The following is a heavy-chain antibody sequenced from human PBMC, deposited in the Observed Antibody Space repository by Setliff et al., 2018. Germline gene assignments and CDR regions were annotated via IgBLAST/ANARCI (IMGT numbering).Heavy chain of an antibody. CDR3: ARVFYYGSGSYLYYFDS. V-gene: IGHV4-38-2*02. CDR2: IYYSGST. Sequence: PSETLSLTCTVSGGSISSGYNWGWIRQPPGKGLEWIASIYYSGSTYYNPSLKSRVTISVDTSKNQFSLKLSSVTAADTAVYYCARVFYYGSGSYLYYFDSWGQGTLVTVSS. CDR1: GGSISSGYN. D-gene: IGHD3-10*01. J-gene: IGHJ4*02.